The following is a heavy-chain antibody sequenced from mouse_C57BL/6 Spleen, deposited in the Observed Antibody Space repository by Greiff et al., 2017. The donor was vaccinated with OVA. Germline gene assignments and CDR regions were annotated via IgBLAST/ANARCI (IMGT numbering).Heavy chain of an antibody. D-gene: IGHD1-1*02. CDR2: ISSGGDYI. J-gene: IGHJ4*01. Sequence: EVQRVESGEGLVKPGGSLKLSCAASGFTFSSYAMSWVRQTPEKRLEWVAYISSGGDYIYYADTVKGRFTISRDNARNTLYLQMSSLKSEDTAMYYCTRDYGGYYYAMDYWGQGTSVTVSS. CDR1: GFTFSSYA. V-gene: IGHV5-9-1*02. CDR3: TRDYGGYYYAMDY.